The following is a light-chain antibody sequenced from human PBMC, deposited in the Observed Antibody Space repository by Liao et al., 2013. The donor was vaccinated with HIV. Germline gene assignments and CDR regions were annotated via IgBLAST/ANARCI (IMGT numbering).Light chain of an antibody. J-gene: IGLJ3*02. Sequence: SYELTQPPSVSVSPGQTASITCSGPKMGDKFVSWYQQRPGQSPVLVIYQDAKRPSGIPERFSGSNSGNTATLTISGAQAVDEADYYCQAWDSSTAVFGGGTKLTVL. V-gene: IGLV3-1*01. CDR1: KMGDKF. CDR3: QAWDSSTAV. CDR2: QDA.